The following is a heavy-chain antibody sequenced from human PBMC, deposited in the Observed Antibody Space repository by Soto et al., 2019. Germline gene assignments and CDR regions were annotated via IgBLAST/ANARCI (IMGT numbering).Heavy chain of an antibody. CDR2: INWHGGST. Sequence: EVQLVESGGGMVRPGGSLRLSCAASGFTFDDYGMSWVRQAPGKGLEWVSGINWHGGSTGYADSVKGLFTISRDNAKNSLYLQMISLRAEDTALYYCARLYSSAWYGLGRYWGQGTLVSVSP. J-gene: IGHJ4*02. CDR1: GFTFDDYG. CDR3: ARLYSSAWYGLGRY. D-gene: IGHD6-19*01. V-gene: IGHV3-20*04.